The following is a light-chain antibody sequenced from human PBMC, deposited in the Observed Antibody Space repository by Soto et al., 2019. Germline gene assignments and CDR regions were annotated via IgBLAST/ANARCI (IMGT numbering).Light chain of an antibody. Sequence: QSALTQPRSVSGSPGQSVAISCTGTSSDVGGYNYVSWYQQHPGKAPKLMIYDVTKRPSGVPDRFSASKSGNTASLTISGLQADDEADYYCCPYAGSYSYVFGTGTKATVL. V-gene: IGLV2-11*01. CDR3: CPYAGSYSYV. J-gene: IGLJ1*01. CDR1: SSDVGGYNY. CDR2: DVT.